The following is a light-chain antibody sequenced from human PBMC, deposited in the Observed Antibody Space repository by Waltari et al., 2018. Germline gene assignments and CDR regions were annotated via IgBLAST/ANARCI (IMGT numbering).Light chain of an antibody. CDR1: QSVTSY. CDR2: GAS. Sequence: VILTQSPATLSLSPGERATLSCRASQSVTSYLAWYHQRPGQAPRLLISGASSRDTGIPDRFSGSGSGTEFTLTISSLEPEDFAVYYCQRYDGSPPTFGPGTKVEIK. CDR3: QRYDGSPPT. V-gene: IGKV3-20*01. J-gene: IGKJ1*01.